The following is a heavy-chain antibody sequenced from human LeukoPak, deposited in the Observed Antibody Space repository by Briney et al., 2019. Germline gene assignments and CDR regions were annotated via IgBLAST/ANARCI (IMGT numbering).Heavy chain of an antibody. CDR2: INAYNGDT. J-gene: IGHJ4*02. D-gene: IGHD3-10*01. CDR1: GYSFKNYG. CDR3: ARDGSGVWFDY. Sequence: ASVKVSCKASGYSFKNYGISWVRQAPGQGLEWMAWINAYNGDTNYAQKLQGRVTLTTETSTSTAYMELRSLRSDDTAVYYCARDGSGVWFDYWGQGTLVTVSS. V-gene: IGHV1-18*01.